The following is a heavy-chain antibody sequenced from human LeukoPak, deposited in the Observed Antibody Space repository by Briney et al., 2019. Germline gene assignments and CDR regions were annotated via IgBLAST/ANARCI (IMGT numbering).Heavy chain of an antibody. V-gene: IGHV3-23*01. CDR3: AKLMGAYSYYGMDV. CDR2: ISASGGSI. D-gene: IGHD4/OR15-4a*01. Sequence: GGSLRLSCAASGFTFSSYTMSWVRQTPGKRLEWVSGISASGGSIYDADSVKGRFTISRDNSKNTLYLQMNRLRAEDTALYYCAKLMGAYSYYGMDVWGRGTAVTVSS. CDR1: GFTFSSYT. J-gene: IGHJ6*02.